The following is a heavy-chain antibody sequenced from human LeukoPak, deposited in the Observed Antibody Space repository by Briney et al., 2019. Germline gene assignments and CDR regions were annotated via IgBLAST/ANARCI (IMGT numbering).Heavy chain of an antibody. Sequence: PSETLSLTCTVSGGSISSSSYYWGWIRQPPGKGLEWIGSLYYSGSTYYNPSLKSRVTISVDTSKNHFSLRLRSVTAADTAVFYCAYSPPYFYYMDVWGKGITVTVSS. CDR3: AYSPPYFYYMDV. V-gene: IGHV4-39*02. D-gene: IGHD2-15*01. J-gene: IGHJ6*03. CDR1: GGSISSSSYY. CDR2: LYYSGST.